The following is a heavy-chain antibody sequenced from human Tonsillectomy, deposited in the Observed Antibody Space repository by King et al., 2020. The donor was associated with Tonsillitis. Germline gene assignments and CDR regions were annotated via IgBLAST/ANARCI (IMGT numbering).Heavy chain of an antibody. Sequence: QLQESGPGLVKPSETLSLTCTVSGGSIITSSYYWGWIRQPPGKGLEWIGSIDYSGTTYYNPSLKSRVTISVDTSKNQFSLNLTSLTAADTAVFYCARRTCLLSFDYWGQGPVVTVSS. J-gene: IGHJ4*02. CDR3: ARRTCLLSFDY. V-gene: IGHV4-39*01. CDR1: GGSIITSSYY. D-gene: IGHD1-26*01. CDR2: IDYSGTT.